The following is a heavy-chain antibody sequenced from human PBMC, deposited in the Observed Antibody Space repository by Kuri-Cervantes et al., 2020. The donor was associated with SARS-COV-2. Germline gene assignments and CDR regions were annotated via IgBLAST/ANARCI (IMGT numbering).Heavy chain of an antibody. J-gene: IGHJ1*01. Sequence: ESLKISCTVSGYSISSGYYWGWIRQPPGKGLEWIGSIYHSGSTYYNPSLKSRVTISVDTSKNQFSLKLSSVTAADTAVYYCARHRPTSGYFQHWGQGTLVTVSS. CDR2: IYHSGST. V-gene: IGHV4-38-2*02. D-gene: IGHD2-2*01. CDR1: GYSISSGYY. CDR3: ARHRPTSGYFQH.